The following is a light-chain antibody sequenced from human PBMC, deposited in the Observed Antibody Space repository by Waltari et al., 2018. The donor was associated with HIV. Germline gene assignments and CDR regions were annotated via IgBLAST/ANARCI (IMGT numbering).Light chain of an antibody. Sequence: QSALTQPASASGSPGQSITISCIGPSSDIGAYNFVSWYPQRPGKAPTRMIYEVSDRPSGSSNRFSGSKSGITASLTISGLQADDEADYYCASYTRSGILLFGGGTRLTVL. V-gene: IGLV2-14*01. J-gene: IGLJ2*01. CDR1: SSDIGAYNF. CDR2: EVS. CDR3: ASYTRSGILL.